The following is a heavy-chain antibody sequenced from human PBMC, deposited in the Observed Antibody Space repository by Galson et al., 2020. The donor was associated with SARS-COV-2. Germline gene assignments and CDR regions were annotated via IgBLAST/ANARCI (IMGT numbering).Heavy chain of an antibody. CDR3: AKDTPTTTGTYYYYYYYMDV. D-gene: IGHD4-17*01. V-gene: IGHV3-30*02. CDR1: GFTFSSYG. J-gene: IGHJ6*03. Sequence: GGSLRLSCAASGFTFSSYGMHWVRQAPGKGLEWVAFIRYDGSNKYYADSVKGRFTISRDNSKNTLYLQMNSLRAEDTAVYYCAKDTPTTTGTYYYYYYYMDVWGKGATVTISS. CDR2: IRYDGSNK.